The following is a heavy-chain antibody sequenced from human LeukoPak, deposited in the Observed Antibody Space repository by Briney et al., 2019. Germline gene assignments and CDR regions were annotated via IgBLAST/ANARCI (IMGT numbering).Heavy chain of an antibody. CDR1: GGSISSSSYY. V-gene: IGHV4-39*01. Sequence: SETLSLTCTVSGGSISSSSYYWGWIRQPPGKGLEWIGSIYYSGSTYYNPSLKSRVTISVDTSKNQFSLKLSSVTAADTAVYYCARHSGYGWADYWGQGTLVTVSS. CDR3: ARHSGYGWADY. CDR2: IYYSGST. D-gene: IGHD5-12*01. J-gene: IGHJ4*02.